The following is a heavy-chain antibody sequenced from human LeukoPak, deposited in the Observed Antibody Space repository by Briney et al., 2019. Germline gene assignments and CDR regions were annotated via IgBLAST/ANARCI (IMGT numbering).Heavy chain of an antibody. Sequence: PGGSLRLSCAASGFTFTNSAMTWVRQAPGKGLGWVSAISGSGVTPYYADSVKGRFTISRDNSRNTLFLQMNSLRAEDTAVYYCAKDLGRISVAGIFDSWGQGTLVTVSS. J-gene: IGHJ4*02. CDR2: ISGSGVTP. V-gene: IGHV3-23*01. CDR1: GFTFTNSA. CDR3: AKDLGRISVAGIFDS. D-gene: IGHD6-19*01.